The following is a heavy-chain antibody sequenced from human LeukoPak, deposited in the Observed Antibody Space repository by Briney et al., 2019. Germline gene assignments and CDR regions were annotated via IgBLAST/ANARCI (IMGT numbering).Heavy chain of an antibody. CDR3: ARDRSGYANDAFDF. V-gene: IGHV3-33*08. Sequence: GGSLRLSCAASGFTFSTHWMSWVRQAPGKGLEWVALIWYDGSNKYYADSVKGRFTISRDNSENTLYLQMNSLRGEDTAVYHCARDRSGYANDAFDFWGQGTMVTVSS. D-gene: IGHD3-3*01. CDR2: IWYDGSNK. CDR1: GFTFSTHW. J-gene: IGHJ3*01.